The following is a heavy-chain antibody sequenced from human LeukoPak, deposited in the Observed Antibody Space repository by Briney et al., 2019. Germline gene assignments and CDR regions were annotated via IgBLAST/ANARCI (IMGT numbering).Heavy chain of an antibody. D-gene: IGHD3-16*01. CDR2: IFWDDDK. J-gene: IGHJ4*02. CDR3: AGGSGRTFDY. Sequence: SGPTLVNPTQTLTLTCTFSGFSLSTSGVGVGWIRQPPGKALGWLSLIFWDDDKRYSPSIKNRLTITKDTSKNQVVLTMTNMDPVDTGIYYCAGGSGRTFDYWGQGTLVTVSS. CDR1: GFSLSTSGVG. V-gene: IGHV2-5*02.